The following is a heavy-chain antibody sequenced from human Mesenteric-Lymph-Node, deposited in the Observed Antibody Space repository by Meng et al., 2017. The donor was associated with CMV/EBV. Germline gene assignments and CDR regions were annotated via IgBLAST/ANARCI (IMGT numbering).Heavy chain of an antibody. CDR3: ARGVPDIVLMVYAIPVFDY. CDR2: INHSGST. D-gene: IGHD2-8*01. CDR1: SFSCYY. Sequence: SFSCYYWSWIRQPPGKGLEWIGEINHSGSTNYNPSLKSRVTISVDTSKNQFSLKLSSVTAADTAVYYCARGVPDIVLMVYAIPVFDYWGQGTLVTVSS. J-gene: IGHJ4*02. V-gene: IGHV4-34*01.